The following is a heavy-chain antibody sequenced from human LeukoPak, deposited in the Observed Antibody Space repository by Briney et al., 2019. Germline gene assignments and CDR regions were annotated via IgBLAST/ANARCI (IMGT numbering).Heavy chain of an antibody. Sequence: GGSLRLSCAASGFTFSSYWMSWVRQAPGKGLEWVANIKQDGSEKYYVDSVKGRFTIPRDNAKNSLYLQMNSLRAEDTAVYYCARDRGLNYYGAGNYGYWGQGTLVTVSP. V-gene: IGHV3-7*01. CDR3: ARDRGLNYYGAGNYGY. CDR1: GFTFSSYW. CDR2: IKQDGSEK. J-gene: IGHJ4*02. D-gene: IGHD3-10*01.